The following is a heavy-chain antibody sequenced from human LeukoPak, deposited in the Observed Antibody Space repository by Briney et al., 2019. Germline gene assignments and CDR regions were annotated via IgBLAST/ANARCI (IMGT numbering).Heavy chain of an antibody. V-gene: IGHV4-59*08. Sequence: SETLSLTCTVSGGSISSYYWSWIRQPPGKGLEWTGYIYYSGSTNYNPSLKSRVTISVDTSKNQFSLKLSSVTAADTAVYYCARLLPSSGHDYWGQGTLVTVSS. CDR1: GGSISSYY. CDR2: IYYSGST. CDR3: ARLLPSSGHDY. D-gene: IGHD6-19*01. J-gene: IGHJ4*02.